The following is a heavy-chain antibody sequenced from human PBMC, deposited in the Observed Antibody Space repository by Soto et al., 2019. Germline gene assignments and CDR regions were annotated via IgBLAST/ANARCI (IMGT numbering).Heavy chain of an antibody. CDR2: IWYDGSNK. CDR1: GFTFSSYG. CDR3: ARVLVVAATVGAFDI. Sequence: QVQVVESGGGVVQPGRSLRLSCAASGFTFSSYGRHWVRQAPGKGLEWVAVIWYDGSNKYYADSVEGRFTISRDNSKNTLYLQMNSLRAEDTAVYYCARVLVVAATVGAFDIWGQGTMVTVSS. J-gene: IGHJ3*02. D-gene: IGHD2-15*01. V-gene: IGHV3-33*01.